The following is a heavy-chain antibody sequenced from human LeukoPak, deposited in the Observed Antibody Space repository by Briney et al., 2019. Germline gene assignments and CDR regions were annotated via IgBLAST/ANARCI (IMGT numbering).Heavy chain of an antibody. D-gene: IGHD3-16*02. CDR3: AREAVYYDYVWGSYRYKTGAFDI. CDR1: GGFFSGYY. J-gene: IGHJ3*02. Sequence: SETLSLTCAVYGGFFSGYYWSWLRQPPGKGLEWIGEINHSGSTNYNPSLKSRVTISVDTSKNQFSLKLSSVTAADQAVYYCAREAVYYDYVWGSYRYKTGAFDIWGQGTMVTVSS. V-gene: IGHV4-34*01. CDR2: INHSGST.